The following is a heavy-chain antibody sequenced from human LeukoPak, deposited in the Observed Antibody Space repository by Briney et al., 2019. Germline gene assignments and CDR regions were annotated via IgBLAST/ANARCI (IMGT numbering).Heavy chain of an antibody. CDR1: GFSFNNYN. CDR2: ICDRSDTT. J-gene: IGHJ4*02. V-gene: IGHV3-48*01. Sequence: GGSLRLSCTASGFSFNNYNMNWVPQAPGGGWEWVSYICDRSDTTYYADSVRGRFTISRDNAKNSLYLEMDSLRAEDTAVYYCVRGEPDAVRFYFDFWGEGALVTVSS. CDR3: VRGEPDAVRFYFDF. D-gene: IGHD1-14*01.